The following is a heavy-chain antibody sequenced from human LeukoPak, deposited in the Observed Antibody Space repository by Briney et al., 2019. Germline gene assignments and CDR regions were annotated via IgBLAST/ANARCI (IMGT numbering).Heavy chain of an antibody. Sequence: PSETLSLTCTVSGGSISSGGYYWSWIRQPPGKGLEWIGYIYHSGSTYYNPSLKSRVTISVDRSKNQSSLKLSSVTAADTAVYYCARGRACSSTSCYHEFAYSGQGTLVTVPS. V-gene: IGHV4-30-2*01. CDR1: GGSISSGGYY. J-gene: IGHJ4*02. CDR2: IYHSGST. CDR3: ARGRACSSTSCYHEFAY. D-gene: IGHD2-2*01.